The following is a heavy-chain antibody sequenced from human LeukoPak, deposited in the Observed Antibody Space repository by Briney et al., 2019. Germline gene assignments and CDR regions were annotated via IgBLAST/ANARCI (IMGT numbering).Heavy chain of an antibody. CDR1: GYTFTSYA. CDR3: AGVHPDGDPDFDY. V-gene: IGHV1-3*01. J-gene: IGHJ4*02. D-gene: IGHD4-17*01. CDR2: VNAGNGNT. Sequence: ASVKVSCKASGYTFTSYAMHWVRQAPGQRLEWMGWVNAGNGNTKYSQKFQGRVTITRDTSASTAYMELSSLRSEDTAAYYCAGVHPDGDPDFDYWGQGTLVTVSS.